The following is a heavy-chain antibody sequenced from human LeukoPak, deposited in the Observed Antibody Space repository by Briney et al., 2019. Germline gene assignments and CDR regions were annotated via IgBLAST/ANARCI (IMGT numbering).Heavy chain of an antibody. CDR2: IKSKTDGGTT. CDR3: TTGITMVRGVPGVYFGY. D-gene: IGHD3-10*01. V-gene: IGHV3-15*01. J-gene: IGHJ4*02. CDR1: GFTFSNAW. Sequence: GGSLRLSCAASGFTFSNAWMSWVRQAPAKGLEWVGRIKSKTDGGTTDYAAPVKGRFTISRDDSKNTLYLQMNSLKTEDTAVYYCTTGITMVRGVPGVYFGYWGQGTLVTVSS.